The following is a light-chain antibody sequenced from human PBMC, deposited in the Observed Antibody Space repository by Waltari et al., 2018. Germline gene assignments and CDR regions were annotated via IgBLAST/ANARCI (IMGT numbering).Light chain of an antibody. CDR2: LRSDGSH. Sequence: QLVLTQSPSASASLGASVKLTCTLSSGHSNFATPWHQQQPEKGHRYLMKLRSDGSHSKGDGIPDRFSGSSSGAERYLTISSLQSEDEADYYCQTWGTGIQVFGGGTKLTVL. V-gene: IGLV4-69*01. J-gene: IGLJ2*01. CDR1: SGHSNFA. CDR3: QTWGTGIQV.